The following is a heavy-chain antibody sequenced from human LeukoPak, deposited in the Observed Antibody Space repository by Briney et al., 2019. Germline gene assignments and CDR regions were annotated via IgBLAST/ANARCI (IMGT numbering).Heavy chain of an antibody. J-gene: IGHJ4*02. V-gene: IGHV3-30*02. D-gene: IGHD1-14*01. Sequence: GGSLRLSCAASGFSFGFYGLHWVRQAPGKGLEWVAFIRADGSIDYYADSVRGRFTISRDNAKNTLYLQMNSLRAEDAALYYCAKDQPEAYFDYWGQGTLVTVSS. CDR2: IRADGSID. CDR1: GFSFGFYG. CDR3: AKDQPEAYFDY.